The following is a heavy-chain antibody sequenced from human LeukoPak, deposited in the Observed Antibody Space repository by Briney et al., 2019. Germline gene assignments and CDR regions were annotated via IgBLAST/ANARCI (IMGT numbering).Heavy chain of an antibody. V-gene: IGHV1-2*02. Sequence: ASVKVSCKASGYTFTDYYIHWVRQAPGQGLEWMGWIAPHSGGTNYAQNYQGRITMTRDTSISTAYMELSSLRSDDTAVYYCARNAYCDSTNCYAWFDPWGQGTLVTVSS. CDR2: IAPHSGGT. D-gene: IGHD2-2*01. CDR1: GYTFTDYY. CDR3: ARNAYCDSTNCYAWFDP. J-gene: IGHJ5*02.